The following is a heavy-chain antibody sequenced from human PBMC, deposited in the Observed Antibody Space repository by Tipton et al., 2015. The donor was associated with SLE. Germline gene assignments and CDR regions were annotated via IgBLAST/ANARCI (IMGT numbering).Heavy chain of an antibody. J-gene: IGHJ4*02. CDR1: GFTFSSYE. D-gene: IGHD1-26*01. CDR2: ISSSGNTI. V-gene: IGHV3-48*03. CDR3: ARDRLDIVGATRGVDY. Sequence: SLRLSCAASGFTFSSYEMNWVRQAPGKGLEWVSYISSSGNTIYYADSVKGRFTISRDNAKNSLYLQMNSLRAEDTAVYYCARDRLDIVGATRGVDYWGQGTLVTVSS.